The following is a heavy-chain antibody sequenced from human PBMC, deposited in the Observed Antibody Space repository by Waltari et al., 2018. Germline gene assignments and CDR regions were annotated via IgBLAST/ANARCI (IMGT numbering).Heavy chain of an antibody. V-gene: IGHV4-38-2*01. CDR3: ARQGGDSGSYWDPDY. Sequence: HVQLQASGPGLVKPSETLSLTCAVPGYSISSGYYWVWIRQPPGKGLEWSGSIYNSGGSYYNHSLKNRVTITVDTTKNQLSLKLSCVTAADTAVYYCARQGGDSGSYWDPDYWGQGTLVTVSS. CDR2: IYNSGGS. CDR1: GYSISSGYY. J-gene: IGHJ4*02. D-gene: IGHD1-26*01.